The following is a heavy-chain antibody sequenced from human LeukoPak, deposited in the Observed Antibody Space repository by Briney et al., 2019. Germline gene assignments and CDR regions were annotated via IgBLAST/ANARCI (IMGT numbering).Heavy chain of an antibody. D-gene: IGHD6-13*01. CDR1: GGSISSNSYS. J-gene: IGHJ6*03. CDR2: IYYSGST. V-gene: IGHV4-39*01. Sequence: SETLSLTCTVSGGSISSNSYSWGWIRQPPGRGLEWIGSIYYSGSTYYNPSLKSRVTISVDTSKNQFSLKLSSVTAADTAVYYCARHHQSFAAGYMDVWGKGTTVTVSS. CDR3: ARHHQSFAAGYMDV.